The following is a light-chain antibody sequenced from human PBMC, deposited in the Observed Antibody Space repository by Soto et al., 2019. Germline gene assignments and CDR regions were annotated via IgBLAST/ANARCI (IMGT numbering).Light chain of an antibody. V-gene: IGLV2-23*01. CDR1: RSDVGSYNL. Sequence: QSALTQPAAVSGSPGQSITISCTGTRSDVGSYNLVSWYQQHSGKAPKLMIYEGSKRPSGVSNRFSGSKSGNTASLTISGLQAEDEADYYCCSYAGSSTFWVFGGGTKLTVL. CDR3: CSYAGSSTFWV. CDR2: EGS. J-gene: IGLJ3*02.